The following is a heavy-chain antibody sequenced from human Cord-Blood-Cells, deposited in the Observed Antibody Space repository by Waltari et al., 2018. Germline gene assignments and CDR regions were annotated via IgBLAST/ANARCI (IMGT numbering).Heavy chain of an antibody. D-gene: IGHD6-6*01. J-gene: IGHJ3*02. Sequence: QVQLVQSGAEVKKPGASVKVSCTAPGYPFPGYYLPWVRQAPGRGLEWMGWINPNSGCTNDAQKFQVRVTMTSDTSISTADMELSRLRSDDTAVYYCARAWARIAARPYDAFDIWGQGTMVTVSS. CDR1: GYPFPGYY. V-gene: IGHV1-2*02. CDR2: INPNSGCT. CDR3: ARAWARIAARPYDAFDI.